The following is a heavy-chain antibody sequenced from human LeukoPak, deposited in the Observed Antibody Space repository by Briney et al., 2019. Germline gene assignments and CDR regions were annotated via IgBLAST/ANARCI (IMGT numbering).Heavy chain of an antibody. Sequence: PGGSLRLSCAASGFTFSNYAMSWVRQAPGKGLECVSTIGGTGVRTYYADSVKGRFTISRDNSKNTLYLQMNSLRAEDTALYYCAKGDDHYYDSSGPFDYWGQGTLVTVSS. CDR1: GFTFSNYA. CDR2: IGGTGVRT. V-gene: IGHV3-23*01. D-gene: IGHD3-22*01. CDR3: AKGDDHYYDSSGPFDY. J-gene: IGHJ4*02.